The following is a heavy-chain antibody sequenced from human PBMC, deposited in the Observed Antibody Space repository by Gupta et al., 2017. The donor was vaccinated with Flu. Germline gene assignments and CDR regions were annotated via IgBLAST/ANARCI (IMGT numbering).Heavy chain of an antibody. V-gene: IGHV4-39*01. D-gene: IGHD3-9*01. J-gene: IGHJ5*02. CDR2: IFYTGVT. CDR3: ARRGKTGFDNWFDP. Sequence: IRRPPGKGLEWMGSIFYTGVTSYSPSLKSRVTISVDTSKNQFSLKLSSVTAADTAVYYCARRGKTGFDNWFDPWGQGTLVTVSS.